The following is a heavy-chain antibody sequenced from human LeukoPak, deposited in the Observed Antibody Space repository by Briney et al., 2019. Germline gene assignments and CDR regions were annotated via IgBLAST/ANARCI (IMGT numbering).Heavy chain of an antibody. CDR1: GGSISSYY. D-gene: IGHD4-11*01. CDR3: ARAPVTTVFGY. J-gene: IGHJ4*02. Sequence: SETLSLTCTVSGGSISSYYWSWIRQPPGKGLEWIGYIYYGGSTNYNPSLKSRVTISVDTSKNQFSLKLSSVTAADTAVYYCARAPVTTVFGYWGQGTLVTVSS. CDR2: IYYGGST. V-gene: IGHV4-59*01.